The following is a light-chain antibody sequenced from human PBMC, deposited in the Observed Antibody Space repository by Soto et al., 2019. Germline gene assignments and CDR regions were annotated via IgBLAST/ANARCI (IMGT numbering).Light chain of an antibody. CDR1: QSVGTR. CDR2: GAS. CDR3: QHYQSGHPIT. J-gene: IGKJ5*01. V-gene: IGKV3-20*01. Sequence: EILVTQSPDALSLSPGERATLSCRAAQSVGTRLAWYQHKTGQAPRLLISGASSRATGIPDRFTGSGSETSFTLTISRLEPEDFALYYCQHYQSGHPITFGQGTRLEI.